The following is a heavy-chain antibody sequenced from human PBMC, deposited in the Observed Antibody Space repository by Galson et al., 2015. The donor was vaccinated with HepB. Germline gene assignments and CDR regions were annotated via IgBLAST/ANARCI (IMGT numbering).Heavy chain of an antibody. CDR1: GYTLTNYG. J-gene: IGHJ4*02. Sequence: SVKVSCKASGYTLTNYGFSWVRQAPGQGLEWMGWISAYNSNTDYAQKLQGRVTMTTDTSTSTAYMELRSLRSDDTAVYYCARALSGYYDTSWCPLDCWGQRSLVTVSS. V-gene: IGHV1-18*04. CDR3: ARALSGYYDTSWCPLDC. D-gene: IGHD3-22*01. CDR2: ISAYNSNT.